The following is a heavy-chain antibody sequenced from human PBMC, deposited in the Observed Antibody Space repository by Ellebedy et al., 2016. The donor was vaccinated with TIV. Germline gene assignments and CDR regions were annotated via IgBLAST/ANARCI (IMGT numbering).Heavy chain of an antibody. Sequence: GESLKISCAASGFTFSSYAMSWVRQAPGKGLEWVSTISNTGSRTYYADSVEGRFIISRDNSKKTLSLQMNSLRAEDTAVYYCAKGRGGGSDTSAPRYYFDYWGLGTLGTVSS. V-gene: IGHV3-23*01. CDR2: ISNTGSRT. CDR1: GFTFSSYA. CDR3: AKGRGGGSDTSAPRYYFDY. J-gene: IGHJ4*02. D-gene: IGHD3-22*01.